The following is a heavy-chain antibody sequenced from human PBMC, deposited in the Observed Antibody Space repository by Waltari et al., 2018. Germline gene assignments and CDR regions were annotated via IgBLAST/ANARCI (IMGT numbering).Heavy chain of an antibody. CDR3: AREYNWFDP. CDR2: IDYSGST. CDR1: GGSISSYY. J-gene: IGHJ5*02. V-gene: IGHV4-59*01. Sequence: QVQLQESGPGLVKPSETLSLTCTVSGGSISSYYWSWIRQPPGKGLEWIGYIDYSGSTNYNPSLKSRVTISVDTSKNQFSLKLSSVTAADTAVYYCAREYNWFDPWGQGTLVTVSS.